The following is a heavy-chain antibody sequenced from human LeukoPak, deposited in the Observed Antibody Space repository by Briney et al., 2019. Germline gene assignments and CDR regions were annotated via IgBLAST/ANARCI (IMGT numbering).Heavy chain of an antibody. Sequence: PSETLSLTCTVSGGSISGDYWNWIRQPPGKRLEWIGFMYYTGSTNYNPSLESRGTISIDTSKNQFSLMLSSVTAADTAVYYCARERLWLPGYWGQGTLVTVSS. CDR1: GGSISGDY. CDR3: ARERLWLPGY. V-gene: IGHV4-59*01. J-gene: IGHJ4*02. CDR2: MYYTGST. D-gene: IGHD5-12*01.